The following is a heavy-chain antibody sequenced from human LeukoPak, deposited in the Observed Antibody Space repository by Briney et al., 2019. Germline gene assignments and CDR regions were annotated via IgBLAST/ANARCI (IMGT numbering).Heavy chain of an antibody. J-gene: IGHJ4*02. V-gene: IGHV4-31*03. CDR1: GYSISSGYY. CDR2: IYYSGST. CDR3: ASGGYLPWTYFDY. D-gene: IGHD3-22*01. Sequence: PSETLSLTCTVSGYSISSGYYWSWIRQHPGKGLEWIGYIYYSGSTYYNPSLKSRVTISVDTSKNQFSLKLSSVTAADTAVYYCASGGYLPWTYFDYWGQGTLVTVSS.